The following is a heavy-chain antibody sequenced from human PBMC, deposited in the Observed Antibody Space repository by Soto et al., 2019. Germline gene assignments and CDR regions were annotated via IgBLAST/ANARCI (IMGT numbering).Heavy chain of an antibody. CDR3: ARAPERSSGYPVFDY. J-gene: IGHJ4*02. V-gene: IGHV3-48*02. CDR2: MTSVMKSR. CDR1: GFTFRIYS. Sequence: PGGSLRLSCAASGFTFRIYSMNWVRQAPGKVLEWISYMTSVMKSRKYADSREGRFTISRDNAKNSVYLQMNSLRDEDTAVYYCARAPERSSGYPVFDYWGQGTLVTVSS. D-gene: IGHD3-22*01.